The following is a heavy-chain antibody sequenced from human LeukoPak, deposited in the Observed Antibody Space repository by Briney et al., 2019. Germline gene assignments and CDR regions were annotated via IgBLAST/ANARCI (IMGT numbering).Heavy chain of an antibody. J-gene: IGHJ4*02. V-gene: IGHV3-15*01. CDR3: TKDIGYFDY. Sequence: GGSLRLSCAASGFTFSKAWMSWVRQAPGKGLEWVGRFKSKTDGGTTDYAAPVRGRFIVSRDDSKNTLYLQMNSLRTEDTAVYFCTKDIGYFDYWGRGTLVTVSS. CDR2: FKSKTDGGTT. CDR1: GFTFSKAW.